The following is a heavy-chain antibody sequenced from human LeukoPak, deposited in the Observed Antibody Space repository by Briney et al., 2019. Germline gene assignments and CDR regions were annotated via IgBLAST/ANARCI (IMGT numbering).Heavy chain of an antibody. CDR1: GYTFTSYY. J-gene: IGHJ6*02. Sequence: ASVKVSCKASGYTFTSYYMHWVRQAPGQGLEWMGIINPSGGSTSYAQKFQGRVTMTRDTSTSTVYMELSSLRSEDTVVYYCARDQCSSSWYVLPYYYYGMDVWGQGTTVTVSS. D-gene: IGHD6-13*01. V-gene: IGHV1-46*01. CDR3: ARDQCSSSWYVLPYYYYGMDV. CDR2: INPSGGST.